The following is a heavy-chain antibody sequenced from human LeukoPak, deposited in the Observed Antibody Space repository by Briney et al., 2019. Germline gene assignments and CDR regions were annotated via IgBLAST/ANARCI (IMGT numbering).Heavy chain of an antibody. CDR3: ARIDQRKSGSYEIGVFDY. CDR1: GGTFSSYA. CDR2: IIPILGIA. Sequence: ASVKVSCKASGGTFSSYAISWVRQAPGQGLEWMGRIIPILGIANYAQKFQGRVTITADKSTSTAYMELSSLRSEDTAVYCCARIDQRKSGSYEIGVFDYWGQGTLVTVSS. V-gene: IGHV1-69*04. J-gene: IGHJ4*02. D-gene: IGHD1-26*01.